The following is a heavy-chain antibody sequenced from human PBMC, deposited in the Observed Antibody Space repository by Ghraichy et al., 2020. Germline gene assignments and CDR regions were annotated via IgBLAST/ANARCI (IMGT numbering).Heavy chain of an antibody. Sequence: GGSLRLSCAASGFTVSSNYMSWVRQAPGKGLEWVSVIYSGGSTYYADSVKGRFTISRDDSKNTLYLQMNSLRAEDTAVYYCAREGDGDYDFWSGSFDYWGQGTLVTVSS. J-gene: IGHJ4*02. V-gene: IGHV3-53*01. D-gene: IGHD3-3*01. CDR1: GFTVSSNY. CDR3: AREGDGDYDFWSGSFDY. CDR2: IYSGGST.